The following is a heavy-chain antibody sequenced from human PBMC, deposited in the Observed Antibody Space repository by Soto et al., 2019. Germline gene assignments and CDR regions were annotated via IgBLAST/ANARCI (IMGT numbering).Heavy chain of an antibody. Sequence: GGSLRLSCAASGFTFSSYWMSWVRQAPGKGLEWVANIKQDGSEKYYGDSVKGRFTISRDNAKNSLYLQMNSLRAEDTAVYYCARDLSSGWYDYWGQGTLVTVSS. CDR2: IKQDGSEK. CDR3: ARDLSSGWYDY. CDR1: GFTFSSYW. J-gene: IGHJ4*02. V-gene: IGHV3-7*01. D-gene: IGHD6-19*01.